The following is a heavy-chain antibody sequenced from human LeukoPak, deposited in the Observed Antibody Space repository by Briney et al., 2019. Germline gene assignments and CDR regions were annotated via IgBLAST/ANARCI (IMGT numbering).Heavy chain of an antibody. CDR3: ARDRYHRDSDTYRGDWFFDV. Sequence: PSETLSLTCAVYGGSFSGYYWSWIRQPPGKGLEWIGEINHSGSTNYNPSLKSRVTISVDTSKNQFSLKLSSVTAADTAIYYCARDRYHRDSDTYRGDWFFDVWGSGALVTVSS. CDR2: INHSGST. J-gene: IGHJ2*01. CDR1: GGSFSGYY. D-gene: IGHD1-14*01. V-gene: IGHV4-34*01.